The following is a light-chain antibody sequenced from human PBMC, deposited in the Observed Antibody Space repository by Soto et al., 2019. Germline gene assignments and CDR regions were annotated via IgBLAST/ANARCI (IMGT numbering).Light chain of an antibody. V-gene: IGKV3-11*01. CDR3: QQRSNWPLFT. J-gene: IGKJ3*01. CDR1: QSVGSN. Sequence: EIVLTQSPGTLSVSPGERVTLSCMASQSVGSNLAWYQHKPGQAPRLLIYDASNRATGIPARFSGSGSGTDFTLTISSLEPEDFAVYYCQQRSNWPLFTFGPGTKVVS. CDR2: DAS.